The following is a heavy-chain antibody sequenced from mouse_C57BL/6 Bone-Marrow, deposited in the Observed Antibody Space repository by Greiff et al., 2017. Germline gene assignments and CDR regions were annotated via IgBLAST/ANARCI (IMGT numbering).Heavy chain of an antibody. V-gene: IGHV5-6*01. CDR1: GFTFSSYG. J-gene: IGHJ4*01. Sequence: EVQRVESGGDLVKPGGSLKLSCAASGFTFSSYGMSWVRQTPDTRLEWVATISSGGRYTYYPDSVKGRFTISSDNAKNTLYLQMISLKSEDTDMYDCAGLAYYEYDKAMDYWGQGTAVTVSS. CDR3: AGLAYYEYDKAMDY. CDR2: ISSGGRYT. D-gene: IGHD2-4*01.